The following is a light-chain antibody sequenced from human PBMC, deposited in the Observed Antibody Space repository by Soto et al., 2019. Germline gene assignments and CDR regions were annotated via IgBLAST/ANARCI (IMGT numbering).Light chain of an antibody. J-gene: IGLJ2*01. Sequence: QSVLTQPPSASGTPGQTVTISCSGSRSNVGRNAVSWYQQVPGMAPKLLVFATNKRPSGVPDRFSGSASVASASLAISGLQSEDEADYYCAAWDDTLNGPLFGGGTKLTVL. V-gene: IGLV1-44*01. CDR1: RSNVGRNA. CDR3: AAWDDTLNGPL. CDR2: ATN.